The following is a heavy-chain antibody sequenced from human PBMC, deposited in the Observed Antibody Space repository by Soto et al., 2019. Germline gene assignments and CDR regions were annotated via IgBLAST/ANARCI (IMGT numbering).Heavy chain of an antibody. J-gene: IGHJ5*02. D-gene: IGHD1-26*01. CDR1: RDTFTSYY. CDR2: INPLGGST. Sequence: GASVKVSCKAPRDTFTSYYINWVRQAPGQGLEWMGVINPLGGSTAYAQKFKGRVTLTRDTSASTVYMEVSSLTSEDTAMYYCARSSGGNFGIIIEGTNWFAPWGQGTLVTVPS. V-gene: IGHV1-46*01. CDR3: ARSSGGNFGIIIEGTNWFAP.